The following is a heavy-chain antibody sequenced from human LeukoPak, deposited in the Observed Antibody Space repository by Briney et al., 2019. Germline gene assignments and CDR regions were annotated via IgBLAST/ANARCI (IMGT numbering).Heavy chain of an antibody. J-gene: IGHJ6*04. D-gene: IGHD3-10*02. CDR2: ITWNGGNT. CDR1: GFTFDDYG. CDR3: AELGITMIGGV. V-gene: IGHV3-20*04. Sequence: GGSLRLSCAASGFTFDDYGMSWVRQAPGKGLEWVSGITWNGGNTGFGDSVKGRFTISRDNAKNSLYLQMNSLRAEDTAVYYCAELGITMIGGVWGKGTTVTISS.